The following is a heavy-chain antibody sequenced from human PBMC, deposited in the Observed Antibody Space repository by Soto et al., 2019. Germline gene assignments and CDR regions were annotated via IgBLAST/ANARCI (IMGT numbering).Heavy chain of an antibody. J-gene: IGHJ1*01. V-gene: IGHV3-53*01. CDR3: ARDRVESGYPEYFQH. CDR2: IYSGGST. Sequence: GGSLRLSCAASGFTVSSNYMNWIRPAPGKGLEWVSVIYSGGSTYYADSVKGRFTISRDNSKNTLYLQMNSLRAEDTAVYYCARDRVESGYPEYFQHWGQGTLVTVSS. CDR1: GFTVSSNY. D-gene: IGHD3-22*01.